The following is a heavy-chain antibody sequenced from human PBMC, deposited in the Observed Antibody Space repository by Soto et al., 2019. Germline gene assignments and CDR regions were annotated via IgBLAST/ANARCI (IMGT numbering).Heavy chain of an antibody. D-gene: IGHD3-22*01. Sequence: QVQLVQSGAEVKKPGSSVKVSCKASGGTFSSYAISWVRQAPGQGLEWMGGIIPIFGTANCAQKFQGRVTITADESTSPAYMELSSLRSEDTVVYYCARMATPHYYDDSSGYGDYWGQGTLVTVSS. J-gene: IGHJ4*02. V-gene: IGHV1-69*01. CDR1: GGTFSSYA. CDR2: IIPIFGTA. CDR3: ARMATPHYYDDSSGYGDY.